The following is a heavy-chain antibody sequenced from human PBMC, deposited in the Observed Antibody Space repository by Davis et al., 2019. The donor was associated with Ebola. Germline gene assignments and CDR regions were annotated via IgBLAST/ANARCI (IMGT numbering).Heavy chain of an antibody. J-gene: IGHJ2*01. Sequence: KVSCKGSGYTFTTSWIGWVRQMPGKGLEWMGFIYPGDSDTRYCPSFQGQVTISADKSISTAYLQWSSLKASDTAMYYCARQEGKGLDLWGRGTLVTVSS. CDR2: IYPGDSDT. CDR3: ARQEGKGLDL. V-gene: IGHV5-51*01. CDR1: GYTFTTSW.